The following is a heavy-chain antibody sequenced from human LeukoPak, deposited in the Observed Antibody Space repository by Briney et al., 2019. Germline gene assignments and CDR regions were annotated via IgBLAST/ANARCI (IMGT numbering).Heavy chain of an antibody. Sequence: PGGSLRLSCAASGFSFSSFWMTWVRQTPGRGLEWVANIKQDGSEIYYVDSLKGRFIISRDNAKNSLYLQMNSLRAEDTAVYYCSRHVRSSSYSQLDYWGQGTLVAVSS. CDR1: GFSFSSFW. D-gene: IGHD3-22*01. CDR3: SRHVRSSSYSQLDY. J-gene: IGHJ4*02. CDR2: IKQDGSEI. V-gene: IGHV3-7*04.